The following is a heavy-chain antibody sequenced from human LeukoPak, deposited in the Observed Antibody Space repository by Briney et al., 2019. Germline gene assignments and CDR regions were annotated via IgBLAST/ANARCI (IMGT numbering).Heavy chain of an antibody. J-gene: IGHJ4*02. CDR3: ARDPNGNHRPYYFDY. D-gene: IGHD4-23*01. CDR1: GFTFDDYG. V-gene: IGHV3-20*04. CDR2: IIWNGGST. Sequence: SGGSLRLSCAASGFTFDDYGMSWVRQAPGKGLEWVSGIIWNGGSTGYADSVKGRFTISRDNAKNSLYLQMNSLRAEDTALYYCARDPNGNHRPYYFDYWGQGTLVTVSS.